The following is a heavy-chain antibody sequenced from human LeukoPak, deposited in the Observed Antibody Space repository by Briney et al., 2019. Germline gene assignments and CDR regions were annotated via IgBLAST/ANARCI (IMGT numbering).Heavy chain of an antibody. CDR1: GFTFSSCA. J-gene: IGHJ4*02. D-gene: IGHD2-2*01. CDR3: AKVDVVVPLTDY. V-gene: IGHV3-23*01. CDR2: ISGSGGST. Sequence: GGSLRLSCAASGFTFSSCAMSWVRQAPGKGLEWVSAISGSGGSTYYADSVKGRFTISRDNSKNTLYLQVNSLRAEDTAVYYCAKVDVVVPLTDYWGQGTLVTVSS.